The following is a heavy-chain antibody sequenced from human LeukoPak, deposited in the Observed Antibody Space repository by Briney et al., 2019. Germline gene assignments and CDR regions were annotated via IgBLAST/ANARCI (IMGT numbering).Heavy chain of an antibody. D-gene: IGHD5-18*01. CDR2: IYPGDSDT. J-gene: IGHJ4*02. CDR1: GYRFTSYW. Sequence: GESLKISCKGSGYRFTSYWIGWVRQMPGKGVEWMGIIYPGDSDTRYSPSIQGQVTISADKSISTAYLQWSSLKSSDTAMYYCASYPRGYSYGLYWGQGTLVTVSS. V-gene: IGHV5-51*01. CDR3: ASYPRGYSYGLY.